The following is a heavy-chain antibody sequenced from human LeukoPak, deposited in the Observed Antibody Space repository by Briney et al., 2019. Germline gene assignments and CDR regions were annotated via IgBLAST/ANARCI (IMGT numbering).Heavy chain of an antibody. CDR1: GYTFTGYY. CDR3: ARPYCSGGSCYRWFDP. Sequence: ASVKVSCKASGYTFTGYYMHWVRQAPGQGPEWMGWINPNSGGTNYAQKFQGRVTMTRDTSISTAYMELSRLRSDDTAVYYCARPYCSGGSCYRWFDPWGQGTLVTVSS. CDR2: INPNSGGT. V-gene: IGHV1-2*02. J-gene: IGHJ5*02. D-gene: IGHD2-15*01.